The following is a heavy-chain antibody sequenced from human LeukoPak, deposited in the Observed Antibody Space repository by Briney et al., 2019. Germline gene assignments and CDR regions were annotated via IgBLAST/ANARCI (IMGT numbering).Heavy chain of an antibody. CDR1: GGSISSYY. CDR3: ARGLYSGYDSFDY. J-gene: IGHJ4*02. CDR2: IYYSGST. V-gene: IGHV4-59*01. Sequence: SETLSLTCTVSGGSISSYYWSWIRQPPGKGLEWIGYIYYSGSTNYNPSLKSRVTISVDTSKNHFSLKLSSVTAADTAVYYCARGLYSGYDSFDYWGQGTLVTVSS. D-gene: IGHD5-12*01.